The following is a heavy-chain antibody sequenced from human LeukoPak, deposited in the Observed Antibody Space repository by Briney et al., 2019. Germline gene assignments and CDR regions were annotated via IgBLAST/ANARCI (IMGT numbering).Heavy chain of an antibody. Sequence: GASVKVSCKASGYTFTGHYMHWVRQAPGQGLEWMGWISAYNGNTNYAQKLQGRVTMTTDTSTSTAYMELRSLRSDDTAVYYCTIFGVVHYYMDVWGKGTTVTVSS. D-gene: IGHD3-3*01. CDR2: ISAYNGNT. J-gene: IGHJ6*03. CDR1: GYTFTGHY. CDR3: TIFGVVHYYMDV. V-gene: IGHV1-18*04.